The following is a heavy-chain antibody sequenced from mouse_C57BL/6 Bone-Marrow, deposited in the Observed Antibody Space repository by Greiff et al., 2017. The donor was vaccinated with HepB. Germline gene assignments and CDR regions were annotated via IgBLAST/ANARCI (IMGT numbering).Heavy chain of an antibody. V-gene: IGHV1-59*01. D-gene: IGHD1-1*01. CDR2: IDPSDSYT. CDR1: GYTFTSYW. CDR3: ARGVITTVVATRGFAY. J-gene: IGHJ3*01. Sequence: QVQLQQPGAELVRPGTSVKLSCKASGYTFTSYWMHWVKQRPGQGLEWIGVIDPSDSYTNYNQKFKGKATLTVDTSSSTAYMQLSSLTSEDSAVYYCARGVITTVVATRGFAYWGQGTLVTVSA.